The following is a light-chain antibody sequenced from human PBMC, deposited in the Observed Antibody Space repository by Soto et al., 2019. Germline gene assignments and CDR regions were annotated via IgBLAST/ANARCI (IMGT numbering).Light chain of an antibody. CDR2: DVN. Sequence: QSALTQPASVSGSPGQSSTITCTGTSSEIGAYNFVSWYQQHPGKAPKLMLYDVNIRPSGVSNRFSGSKSGNTASLTISVLQAEDESDYYCTSWTTSTTMICGGGTKVTV. V-gene: IGLV2-14*03. CDR1: SSEIGAYNF. J-gene: IGLJ2*01. CDR3: TSWTTSTTMI.